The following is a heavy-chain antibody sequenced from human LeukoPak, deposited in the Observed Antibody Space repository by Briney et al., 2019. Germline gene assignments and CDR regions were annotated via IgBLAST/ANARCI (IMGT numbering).Heavy chain of an antibody. D-gene: IGHD3-3*02. CDR3: ARQLNTDFLAWRTNAFDI. CDR2: IYFSGST. V-gene: IGHV4-39*01. J-gene: IGHJ3*02. Sequence: MPSETLSLTCTVSGGSISSSSYYWGWIRQPPGKGLEWIGSIYFSGSTYYNPSLKSRVTISVDTSTNQFSLKLTSVTAADTAVYYCARQLNTDFLAWRTNAFDIWGQGTMVTVSS. CDR1: GGSISSSSYY.